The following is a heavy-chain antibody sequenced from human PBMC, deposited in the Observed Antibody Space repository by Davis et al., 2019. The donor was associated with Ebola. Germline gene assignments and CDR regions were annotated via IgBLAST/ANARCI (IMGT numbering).Heavy chain of an antibody. J-gene: IGHJ4*02. D-gene: IGHD2-15*01. Sequence: SETLSLTCTVSGGSISSYYWSWIRQPPGKGLEWIGYIYWIGSTYYNPSLKSRVTMSVDTSKNQFSLKLSSVTAADTAVYYCARGQAPEVAAPYFDYWGQGTLVTVSS. CDR1: GGSISSYY. CDR3: ARGQAPEVAAPYFDY. CDR2: IYWIGST. V-gene: IGHV4-59*04.